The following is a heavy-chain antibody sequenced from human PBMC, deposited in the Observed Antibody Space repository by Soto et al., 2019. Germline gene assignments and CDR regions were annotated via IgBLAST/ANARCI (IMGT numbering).Heavy chain of an antibody. CDR3: AGVAWGGFGELLSYDY. V-gene: IGHV3-74*01. CDR1: GFTFSSYW. CDR2: INSDGSST. D-gene: IGHD3-10*01. Sequence: GGSLRLSCAASGFTFSSYWMHWVRQAPGKGLVWVSRINSDGSSTSYADSVKGRFTISRDNAKNTLYLQMNSLRAEDTAVYYCAGVAWGGFGELLSYDYWGQGTLVTVSS. J-gene: IGHJ4*02.